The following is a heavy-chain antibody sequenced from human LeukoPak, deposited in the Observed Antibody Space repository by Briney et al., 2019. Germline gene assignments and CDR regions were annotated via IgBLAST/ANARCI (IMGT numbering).Heavy chain of an antibody. CDR3: ARDHGDGYNYLDY. V-gene: IGHV3-21*01. CDR1: GFTYRSYG. D-gene: IGHD5-24*01. CDR2: ISSSSSYI. Sequence: GGSLRLSCAASGFTYRSYGMSWVRQAPGKGLEWVSSISSSSSYIYYADSVKGRFTISRDNAKNSLYLQMNSLRAEDTAVYYCARDHGDGYNYLDYWGQGTLVTVSS. J-gene: IGHJ4*02.